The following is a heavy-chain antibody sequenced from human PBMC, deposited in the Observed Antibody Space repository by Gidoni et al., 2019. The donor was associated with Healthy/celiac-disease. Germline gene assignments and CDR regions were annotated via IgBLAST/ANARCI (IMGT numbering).Heavy chain of an antibody. CDR2: IKQDGSEK. Sequence: EVQLVESGGGLVQPGGSLRLSCAASGFTFSRYGMSWVRQAPGKGLGWVSNIKQDGSEKYYVDSVKGRFTISRDNAKNSLYLQMNSLRAEDTAVYYCAREGGDCTNGVCPLHYYYGMDVWGQGTTVTVSS. V-gene: IGHV3-7*01. J-gene: IGHJ6*02. CDR1: GFTFSRYG. CDR3: AREGGDCTNGVCPLHYYYGMDV. D-gene: IGHD2-8*01.